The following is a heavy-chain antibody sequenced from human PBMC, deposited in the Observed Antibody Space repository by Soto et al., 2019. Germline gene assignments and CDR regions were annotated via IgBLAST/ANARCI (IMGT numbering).Heavy chain of an antibody. Sequence: QVQLVQSGAEVKKPGSSVKVSCKASGGTFSSYAISWVRQAPGQGLEWMGGIIPIFGTANYAQKFQGRVTITADESTSTAYMELSSLRSEDTAVYYCATGEGYCSGGSCYRAHYWGQGTLVTVSS. CDR3: ATGEGYCSGGSCYRAHY. CDR2: IIPIFGTA. D-gene: IGHD2-15*01. CDR1: GGTFSSYA. V-gene: IGHV1-69*12. J-gene: IGHJ4*02.